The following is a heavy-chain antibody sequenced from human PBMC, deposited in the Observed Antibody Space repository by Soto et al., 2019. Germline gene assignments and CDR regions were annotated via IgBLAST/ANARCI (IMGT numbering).Heavy chain of an antibody. CDR3: SSSLYYYDSSGYLGNLKLDY. CDR1: GFTFSSYG. J-gene: IGHJ4*02. CDR2: ISYDGSNK. D-gene: IGHD3-22*01. V-gene: IGHV3-30*03. Sequence: QVQLVESGGGVVQPGRSLRLSCAASGFTFSSYGMHWVRQAPGKGLEWVAVISYDGSNKYYADSVKGRFTVSRDNSKNTLYLQMNTLRDDDTTVYYCSSSLYYYDSSGYLGNLKLDYWGQGTLVTVSS.